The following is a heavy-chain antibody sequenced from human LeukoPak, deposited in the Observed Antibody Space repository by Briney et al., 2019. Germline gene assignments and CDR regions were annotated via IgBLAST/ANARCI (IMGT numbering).Heavy chain of an antibody. CDR3: ARVWDSGYDYVDDY. CDR1: GFTFSSYE. CDR2: ISSSSRTI. Sequence: GGSLRLSCEASGFTFSSYEMNWVRQAPGKGLEWVSYISSSSRTIFYADSVKGRFTISRDNAKNSLYLQMNSLRDEDTAVYYCARVWDSGYDYVDDYWGQGTLVTVSS. J-gene: IGHJ4*02. D-gene: IGHD5-12*01. V-gene: IGHV3-48*02.